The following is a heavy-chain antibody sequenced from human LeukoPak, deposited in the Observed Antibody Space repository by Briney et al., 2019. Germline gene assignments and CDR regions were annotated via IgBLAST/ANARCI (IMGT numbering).Heavy chain of an antibody. CDR3: AKDLIAAAPSRDY. D-gene: IGHD6-13*01. CDR1: GFTFSTYA. J-gene: IGHJ4*02. CDR2: ISGSGGST. Sequence: GGSLRLSCAASGFTFSTYAMSWVRQAPGKGLEWVSVISGSGGSTNYADSVKGRFTISRDYSKSTLYVQMNSLRVEDTAVYYCAKDLIAAAPSRDYWGQGTLVTVSS. V-gene: IGHV3-23*01.